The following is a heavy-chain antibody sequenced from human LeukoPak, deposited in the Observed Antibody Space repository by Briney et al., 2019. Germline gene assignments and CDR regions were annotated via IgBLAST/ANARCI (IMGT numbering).Heavy chain of an antibody. J-gene: IGHJ5*02. CDR1: GGSISSYY. CDR2: IYYSGSI. V-gene: IGHV4-59*08. Sequence: SETLSLTCTVSGGSISSYYWSWIRQPPGKGLEWIGYIYYSGSINYNPSLKSRVTISVDTSKNQFSLKLSSVTAADTAVYYCARASPRRWFDPWGQGTLVTVSS. CDR3: ARASPRRWFDP.